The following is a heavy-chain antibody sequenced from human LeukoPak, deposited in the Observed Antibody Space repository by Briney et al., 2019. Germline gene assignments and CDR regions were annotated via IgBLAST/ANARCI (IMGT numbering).Heavy chain of an antibody. CDR3: AKDGGDADTFDY. Sequence: PRASVKVSCKASGYTLTDYDMHWVRLAPGQGPEWMGWINPDSGATHYSQKFQGRVTMTRDTSINTAYMELSRLRSDDTAVYYCAKDGGDADTFDYWGQGTLVTVSS. J-gene: IGHJ4*02. V-gene: IGHV1-2*02. CDR1: GYTLTDYD. D-gene: IGHD5-18*01. CDR2: INPDSGAT.